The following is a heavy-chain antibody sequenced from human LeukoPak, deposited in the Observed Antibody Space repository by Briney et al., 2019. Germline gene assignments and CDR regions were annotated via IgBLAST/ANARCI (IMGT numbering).Heavy chain of an antibody. CDR1: GYSISSGYY. D-gene: IGHD3-10*01. CDR2: IYHSGST. J-gene: IGHJ5*02. V-gene: IGHV4-38-2*02. Sequence: SETLSLTCTVSGYSISSGYYWGWIRQPPGKGLEWIGSIYHSGSTYYNPSLKSRVTISVDRSKNQFSLKLSSVTAADTAVYYCARGSGEFGEPLQRNWFDPWGQGTLVTVSS. CDR3: ARGSGEFGEPLQRNWFDP.